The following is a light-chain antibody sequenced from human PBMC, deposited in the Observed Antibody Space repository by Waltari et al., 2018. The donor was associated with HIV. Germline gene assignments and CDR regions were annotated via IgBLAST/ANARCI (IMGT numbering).Light chain of an antibody. Sequence: DIQIIQSPSSLSASIGDRVTITCQTSQYINMYLNWYQQKPGKASSLLIFAASTWHTGVPSRVSASASGTTFSLAISILQPDDIATYYCQQTFTTPLTFGAGTKIEI. J-gene: IGKJ4*01. CDR1: QYINMY. V-gene: IGKV1-39*01. CDR3: QQTFTTPLT. CDR2: AAS.